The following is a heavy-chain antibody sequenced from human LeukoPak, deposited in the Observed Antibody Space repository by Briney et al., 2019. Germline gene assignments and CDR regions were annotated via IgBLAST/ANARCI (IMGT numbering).Heavy chain of an antibody. CDR3: ARDIAAAGPFDY. D-gene: IGHD6-13*01. J-gene: IGHJ4*02. Sequence: GASVKVSCKASGGTFSSYAISWLRQAPGQGLEWMGGIIPIFGTANYAQKFQGRVTITTDESTSTAYMELSSLRSEDTAVYYCARDIAAAGPFDYWGQGTLVTVSS. CDR2: IIPIFGTA. V-gene: IGHV1-69*05. CDR1: GGTFSSYA.